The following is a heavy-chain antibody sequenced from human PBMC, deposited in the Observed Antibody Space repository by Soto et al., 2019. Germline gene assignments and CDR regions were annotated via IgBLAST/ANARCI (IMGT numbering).Heavy chain of an antibody. D-gene: IGHD6-13*01. Sequence: RGESLNISCKGSGYSFTSYWIGWVRQMPGKGLEWMGIIYPGDSDTRYSPSFQGQVTISADKSISTAYLQWSSLKASDTAMYYCARQEKEMQAAGTGFFDYWGQGTLVTVSS. CDR3: ARQEKEMQAAGTGFFDY. V-gene: IGHV5-51*01. J-gene: IGHJ4*02. CDR1: GYSFTSYW. CDR2: IYPGDSDT.